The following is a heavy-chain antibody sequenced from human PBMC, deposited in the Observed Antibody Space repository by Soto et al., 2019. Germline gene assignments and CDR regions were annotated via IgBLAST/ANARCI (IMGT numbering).Heavy chain of an antibody. Sequence: GESLKISCMGSGYKVSTWHNFTSYWIAWVRQMPGECLEWMRSIYPGDSDTRYSPSFQVQVIISADKSINSVYLQWSCLKASDTASYYCARLVFIYDFLSGYYNVHHYYGIDVWGQGTTVTVSS. V-gene: IGHV5-51*01. CDR3: ARLVFIYDFLSGYYNVHHYYGIDV. CDR1: GYKVSTWHNFTSYW. J-gene: IGHJ6*02. CDR2: IYPGDSDT. D-gene: IGHD3-3*01.